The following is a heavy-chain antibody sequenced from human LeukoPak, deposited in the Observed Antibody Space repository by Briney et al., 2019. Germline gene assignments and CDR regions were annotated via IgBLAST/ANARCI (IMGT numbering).Heavy chain of an antibody. CDR3: ASDPYYYDSSGYYYDY. CDR1: GGSFSGYY. CDR2: INHSGST. D-gene: IGHD3-22*01. Sequence: PSETLSLTCAVYGGSFSGYYWSWIRQPPGKRLEWIGEINHSGSTNYNPSLKSRVTISVDTSKNQFSLKLSSVTAADTAVYYCASDPYYYDSSGYYYDYWGQGTLVTVSS. J-gene: IGHJ4*02. V-gene: IGHV4-34*01.